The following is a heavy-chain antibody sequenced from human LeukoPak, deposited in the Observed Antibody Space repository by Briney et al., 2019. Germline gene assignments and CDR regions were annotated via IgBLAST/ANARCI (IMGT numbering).Heavy chain of an antibody. Sequence: SETLSLTCAVYGGFFSGYYWSWIRQPPGKGLEWIGEINHSGSTNYNPSLNSRVTISVDTSKNQFSLKLSSVTAADTAVYYCARRGTYGNYEVDYWGQGTLVTVSS. J-gene: IGHJ4*02. CDR3: ARRGTYGNYEVDY. CDR1: GGFFSGYY. CDR2: INHSGST. V-gene: IGHV4-34*01. D-gene: IGHD4-17*01.